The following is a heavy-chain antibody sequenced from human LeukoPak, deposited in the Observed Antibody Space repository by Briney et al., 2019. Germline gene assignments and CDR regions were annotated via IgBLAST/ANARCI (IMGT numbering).Heavy chain of an antibody. V-gene: IGHV4-59*01. J-gene: IGHJ5*02. CDR2: IYYSGST. Sequence: PSETLSLTCTVSGGSISSYYWSWIRQPPGKGLEWIGYIYYSGSTSYNPSLKSRVTISVDTSKNQFSLKLSSVTAADTAVYYCARAAVVVPAAIVWFDPWGQGTLVTVSS. CDR1: GGSISSYY. D-gene: IGHD2-2*02. CDR3: ARAAVVVPAAIVWFDP.